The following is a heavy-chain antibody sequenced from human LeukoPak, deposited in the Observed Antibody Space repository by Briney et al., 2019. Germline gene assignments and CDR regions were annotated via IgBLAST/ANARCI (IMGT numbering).Heavy chain of an antibody. CDR2: INPNSGVT. CDR1: GYTFTGYA. D-gene: IGHD5-18*01. CDR3: ARDGGSDTVWFDP. V-gene: IGHV1-2*02. Sequence: ASVKVSCKASGYTFTGYAMHWVRQAPGQGLEWMGWINPNSGVTNYEQRFEGRVTMTRDTSISTAYMELRRLRSDDTAVYYCARDGGSDTVWFDPWGQGTLVIVSS. J-gene: IGHJ5*02.